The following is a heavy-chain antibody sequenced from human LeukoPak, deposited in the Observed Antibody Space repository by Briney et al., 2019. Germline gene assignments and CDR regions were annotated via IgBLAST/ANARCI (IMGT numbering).Heavy chain of an antibody. CDR2: IWYDGSEK. Sequence: GGSLRLSCGASGFAFSSHGMHWVRQAPGKGLEWLTIIWYDGSEKYYADSVKGRFTVSRDNSKNTVYLQMNSLRAENTAVYYCGKDLGSSARYLDRVDYWGQGTLVTVSS. D-gene: IGHD2-2*01. CDR1: GFAFSSHG. J-gene: IGHJ4*02. CDR3: GKDLGSSARYLDRVDY. V-gene: IGHV3-33*06.